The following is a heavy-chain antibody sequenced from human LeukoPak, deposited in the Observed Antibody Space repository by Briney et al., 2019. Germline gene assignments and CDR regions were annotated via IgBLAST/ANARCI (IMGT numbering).Heavy chain of an antibody. CDR3: VRDQYYGSGSYEY. V-gene: IGHV3-74*01. CDR2: INSDGRST. J-gene: IGHJ4*02. Sequence: GGSLRLSCAASGFTFSSYWMHWVRQAPGKGLVWGSRINSDGRSTSYADFVKGRFTISRDNAKNTVFLQLNSLRAEDTAVYYCVRDQYYGSGSYEYWGQGTLVTVSS. CDR1: GFTFSSYW. D-gene: IGHD3-10*01.